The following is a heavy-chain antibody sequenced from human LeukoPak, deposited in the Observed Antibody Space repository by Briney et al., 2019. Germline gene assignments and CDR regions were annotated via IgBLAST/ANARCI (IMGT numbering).Heavy chain of an antibody. CDR2: INHSGST. Sequence: SETLSLTCAVYGGSFSGYYWSWIRQPPGKGLEWIGEINHSGSTNYNPSLKSRVTISVDTSKNQFPLKLSSVTAADTAVYYCARGLTRPNYWGQGTLVTVSS. V-gene: IGHV4-34*01. CDR1: GGSFSGYY. CDR3: ARGLTRPNY. J-gene: IGHJ4*02. D-gene: IGHD4-11*01.